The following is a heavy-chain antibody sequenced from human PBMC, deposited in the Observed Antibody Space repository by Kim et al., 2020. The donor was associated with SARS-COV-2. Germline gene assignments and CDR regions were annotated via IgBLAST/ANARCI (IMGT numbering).Heavy chain of an antibody. J-gene: IGHJ4*01. CDR3: ARHSKSRDVLPYYFVF. CDR1: GYSFVTHG. D-gene: IGHD3-10*01. V-gene: IGHV1-18*04. Sequence: ASVKVSCRTSGYSFVTHGISWVRQVPGQGLEWIGWISPATGNTDYARNVQGRVCMTTDTSRSTAYVELRSLRSDDTAMYYCARHSKSRDVLPYYFVFWG. CDR2: ISPATGNT.